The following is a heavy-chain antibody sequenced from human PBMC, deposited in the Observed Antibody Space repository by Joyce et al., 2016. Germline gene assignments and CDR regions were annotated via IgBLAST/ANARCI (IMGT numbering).Heavy chain of an antibody. J-gene: IGHJ6*02. CDR3: ARGGISYYYAMDV. D-gene: IGHD1-14*01. CDR2: ISDTSYYI. CDR1: GSPFSSSS. Sequence: QLVESGGGVVKPGGSLRLSCEASGSPFSSSSMGGFRQAPGKGLEWFAAISDTSYYIINSETVRVRFTVSRDNAKKTLYLQMNSLRAEDSAVFYCARGGISYYYAMDVWGQGTTVTVSS. V-gene: IGHV3-21*01.